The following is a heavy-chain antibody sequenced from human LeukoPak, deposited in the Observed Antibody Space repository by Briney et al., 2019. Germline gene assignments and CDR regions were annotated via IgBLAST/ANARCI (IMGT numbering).Heavy chain of an antibody. CDR2: IKQDGREK. V-gene: IGHV3-7*01. J-gene: IGHJ4*02. CDR3: ARDRNQDYDFWSGYYTGVVDY. CDR1: GFTFSSYW. D-gene: IGHD3-3*01. Sequence: GGSRRPSFAASGFTFSSYWMSWVRQAPGKGLEGVANIKQDGREKYYVDSVKGRFTISRDNAKNSLYLQMNSLRAEDTAVYYCARDRNQDYDFWSGYYTGVVDYWGQGTLVTVSS.